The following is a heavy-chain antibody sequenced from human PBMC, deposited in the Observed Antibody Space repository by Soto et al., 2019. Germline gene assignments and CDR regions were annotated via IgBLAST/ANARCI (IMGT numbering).Heavy chain of an antibody. J-gene: IGHJ6*02. CDR2: ISDSGGGT. CDR1: GFTFSSYA. V-gene: IGHV3-23*01. D-gene: IGHD6-25*01. Sequence: GGSLRLSCAASGFTFSSYAMTWVRQAPGKGLEWVSVISDSGGGTYYADSVRGRFTISRDNSKNTLYLQMNSLRVEDSAVYFCAKRLVVAAATFSYYYGMDVWGLGTTVTVSS. CDR3: AKRLVVAAATFSYYYGMDV.